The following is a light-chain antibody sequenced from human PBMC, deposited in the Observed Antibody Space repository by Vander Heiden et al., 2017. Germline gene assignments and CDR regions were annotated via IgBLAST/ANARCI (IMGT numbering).Light chain of an antibody. CDR3: QQDNSYPGT. J-gene: IGKJ4*01. CDR2: KAS. CDR1: QSISSW. Sequence: DIQMTQSPSTLSASVGDRVTITCRASQSISSWLAWYQQKPGKAPKLLIYKASSFVSAVPSRFSGSGSGTEFTLTISSLHPDDFATYYCQQDNSYPGTFGGGTKVEIK. V-gene: IGKV1-5*03.